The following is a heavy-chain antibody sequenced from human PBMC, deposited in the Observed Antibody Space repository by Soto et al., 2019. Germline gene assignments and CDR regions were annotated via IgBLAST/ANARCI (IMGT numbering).Heavy chain of an antibody. J-gene: IGHJ2*01. CDR3: ASTVVVTAIFYWYFDL. D-gene: IGHD2-21*02. Sequence: QLQLQESGPGLVKPSETLSLTCTVSGGSISSSSYYWGWIRQPPGKGLEWIGSIYYSGSTYYNPSLKSRVTISADTSKNQFSLKLSSVTAADTAVYYCASTVVVTAIFYWYFDLWGRGTLVTVSS. CDR2: IYYSGST. CDR1: GGSISSSSYY. V-gene: IGHV4-39*01.